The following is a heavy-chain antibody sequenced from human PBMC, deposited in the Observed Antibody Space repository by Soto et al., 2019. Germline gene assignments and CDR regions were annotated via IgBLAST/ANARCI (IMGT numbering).Heavy chain of an antibody. CDR1: GFTFSDYY. Sequence: GGSXRLSCASSGFTFSDYYMTWIRQAPGKGREWVSCISSSATTKYYADSVRGRFTISRYNAKNSLFLQMNSLRAEDTAVYYSARESFTSGCTDYYYDMGVWGQGTTVTVSS. V-gene: IGHV3-11*01. J-gene: IGHJ6*02. CDR3: ARESFTSGCTDYYYDMGV. D-gene: IGHD6-19*01. CDR2: ISSSATTK.